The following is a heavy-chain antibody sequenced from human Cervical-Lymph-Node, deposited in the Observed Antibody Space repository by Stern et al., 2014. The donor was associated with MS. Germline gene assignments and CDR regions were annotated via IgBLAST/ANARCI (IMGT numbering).Heavy chain of an antibody. CDR3: AREHYYDSTVYYPLFDC. J-gene: IGHJ4*02. D-gene: IGHD3-22*01. V-gene: IGHV3-30-3*01. Sequence: DQLVESGGGVVQPGRSLRLSCVASGFTFSNYAMHWVRQAPGQGLEWVAIISHGGSDKYYADSVKGRFTISRDNSKNTLYLQMNSLRAEDTAVYYCAREHYYDSTVYYPLFDCWGQGTLVTVSS. CDR1: GFTFSNYA. CDR2: ISHGGSDK.